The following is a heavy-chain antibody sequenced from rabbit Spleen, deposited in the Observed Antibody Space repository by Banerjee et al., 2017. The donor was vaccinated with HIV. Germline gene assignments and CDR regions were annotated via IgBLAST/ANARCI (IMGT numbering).Heavy chain of an antibody. CDR3: ASGNGNYQFDL. J-gene: IGHJ4*01. CDR2: ILGGSSGAT. D-gene: IGHD7-1*01. Sequence: QSLEESGGDLVKPGASLTLTCTASGVSFSSNHYMCWVRQAPGKGLEWIACILGGSSGATYFANWAKGRFTISKTSSTTVTLQMTSLTAADTATYFCASGNGNYQFDLWGQGTLVTVS. V-gene: IGHV1S40*01. CDR1: GVSFSSNHY.